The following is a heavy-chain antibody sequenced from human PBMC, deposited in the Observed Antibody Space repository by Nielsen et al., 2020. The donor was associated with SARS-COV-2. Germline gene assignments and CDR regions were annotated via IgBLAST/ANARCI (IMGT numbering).Heavy chain of an antibody. CDR2: IKQDGSEK. Sequence: GESLKISCAASGFTFRSYWMSWVRQAPGKGLEWVANIKQDGSEKYYVDSVKGRFTISRDNAKNSLYLQMNSLRAEDTAVYYCAYFDYWGQGTLVTVSS. CDR3: AYFDY. V-gene: IGHV3-7*05. CDR1: GFTFRSYW. J-gene: IGHJ4*02.